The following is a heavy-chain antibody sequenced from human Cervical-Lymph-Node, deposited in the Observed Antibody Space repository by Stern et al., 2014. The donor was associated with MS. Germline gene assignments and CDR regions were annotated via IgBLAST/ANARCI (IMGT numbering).Heavy chain of an antibody. CDR3: AKNGTGVSGVDAFDV. Sequence: EVQLVESGGGLVQPGGSLRLSCTASGFTFSTYWMSWVRQAPGKGLEWVANIKQDGSDKYYVDSVKGRFTISRDNAKKSLYLQMNSLRADDTGIYYCAKNGTGVSGVDAFDVWGQGTMVTVSS. J-gene: IGHJ3*01. CDR2: IKQDGSDK. CDR1: GFTFSTYW. D-gene: IGHD1-26*01. V-gene: IGHV3-7*03.